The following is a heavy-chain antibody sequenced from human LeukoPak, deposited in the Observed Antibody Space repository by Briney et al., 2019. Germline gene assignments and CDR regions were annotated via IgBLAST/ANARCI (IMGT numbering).Heavy chain of an antibody. J-gene: IGHJ4*02. CDR3: ARDDGAAAGKGFDY. Sequence: KPSETLSLTCTVSGASISSYYWSWIRQPPGKGLEWIGYIYYSGSTNYNPSLKSRVTISVDTSKNQFSLKLSSVTAADTAVYYCARDDGAAAGKGFDYWGQGTLVTVSS. V-gene: IGHV4-59*01. CDR2: IYYSGST. D-gene: IGHD6-13*01. CDR1: GASISSYY.